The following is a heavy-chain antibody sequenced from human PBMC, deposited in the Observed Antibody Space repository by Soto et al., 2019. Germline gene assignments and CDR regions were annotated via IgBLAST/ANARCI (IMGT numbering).Heavy chain of an antibody. CDR3: AKDPRNIPTALYHDGMGP. CDR2: ISGSGGST. J-gene: IGHJ6*02. D-gene: IGHD2-2*02. CDR1: GFTFSSYA. V-gene: IGHV3-23*01. Sequence: EVQLLESGGGLVQPGGSLRLSCAASGFTFSSYAMSWVRQAPGKGLEWVSAISGSGGSTYYADSVKGRCTISRDNSKNTLYRKTKRLSAEHPAVYYCAKDPRNIPTALYHDGMGPWAQGTKVCVS.